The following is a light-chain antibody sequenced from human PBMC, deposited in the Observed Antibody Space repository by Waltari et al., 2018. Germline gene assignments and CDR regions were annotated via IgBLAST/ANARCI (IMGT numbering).Light chain of an antibody. J-gene: IGKJ3*01. CDR1: QDITDW. CDR2: GAS. V-gene: IGKV1-33*01. CDR3: QQHDNSPFT. Sequence: DIQMTQSPSSLSASIGNRVTITCRASQDITDWLAWYQQKPGKPPKLLIYGASNLQTGAPSMFSGSGSVTDFTLTISSLQPEDVATYYCQQHDNSPFTFGPGTKLDIK.